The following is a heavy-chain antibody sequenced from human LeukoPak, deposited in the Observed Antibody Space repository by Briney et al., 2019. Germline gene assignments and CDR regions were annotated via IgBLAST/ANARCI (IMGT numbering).Heavy chain of an antibody. V-gene: IGHV3-74*01. CDR2: INSDGSSP. J-gene: IGHJ3*02. CDR3: SRYSSDFWRGSHDAFDI. D-gene: IGHD3-3*01. Sequence: GGSLRLSCAPSGFSFITYWMHCVRQAPGKGLMWVSRINSDGSSPRYADSLKGRFSISRDNAKITLYLQMNSLRAEDTAVYYCSRYSSDFWRGSHDAFDIWGQGTRVRVSS. CDR1: GFSFITYW.